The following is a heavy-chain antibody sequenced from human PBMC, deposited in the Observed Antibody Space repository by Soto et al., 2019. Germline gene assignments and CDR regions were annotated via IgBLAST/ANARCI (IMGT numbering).Heavy chain of an antibody. Sequence: EVQLVESGGGLVKPGGSLRLSCAASGFSFSNAWMNWVRQAPGKGLEWVGSIKRKIEGEKTDYAAPVKGRFTISRDDSKNTLHLQMNSLKADDTALYYCTTGSVEGVWGQGTTVTVSS. CDR3: TTGSVEGV. J-gene: IGHJ6*02. V-gene: IGHV3-15*07. CDR1: GFSFSNAW. D-gene: IGHD2-15*01. CDR2: IKRKIEGEKT.